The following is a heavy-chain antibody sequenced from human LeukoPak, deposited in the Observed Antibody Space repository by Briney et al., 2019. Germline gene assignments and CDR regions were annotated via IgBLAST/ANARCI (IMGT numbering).Heavy chain of an antibody. D-gene: IGHD6-6*01. CDR1: GGTFSGYY. CDR2: INHSGST. Sequence: SETLSLTCAVYGGTFSGYYWTWIRQPPGKGLEWIGEINHSGSTTYNPSLKSRVTISVDTSKNQFSLKLSSVTAADTALYYCAGEYYYYDMDVWGQGTTVTVSS. CDR3: AGEYYYYDMDV. J-gene: IGHJ6*02. V-gene: IGHV4-34*08.